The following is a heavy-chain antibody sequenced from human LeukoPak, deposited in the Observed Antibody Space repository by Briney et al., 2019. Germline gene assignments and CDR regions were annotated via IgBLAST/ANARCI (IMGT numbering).Heavy chain of an antibody. CDR2: IIPMSGRL. J-gene: IGHJ6*04. D-gene: IGHD3-16*01. V-gene: IGHV1-69*13. Sequence: SVKVPCKASGGTFSSHAIHWVRQAPGQGLEWLGGIIPMSGRLSHARKFQGRVTITADESTSTAYMELSSLTSEDTAVYYCARDPGVPSPLGEYYYSYGMDVWGKGTAVTVSS. CDR1: GGTFSSHA. CDR3: ARDPGVPSPLGEYYYSYGMDV.